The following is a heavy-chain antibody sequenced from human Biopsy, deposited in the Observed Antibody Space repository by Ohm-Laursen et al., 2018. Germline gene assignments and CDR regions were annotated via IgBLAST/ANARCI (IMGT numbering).Heavy chain of an antibody. Sequence: SETLSLTCAVSGYSISSDYRWGWIRQAPGKTLEWLGNIFKDGNTHYNPSLRSRLIISIDTSKNQFSLMMTSVSGAGMAVYFCARVGSGWAPFDKWGPGTLVTVSS. J-gene: IGHJ4*02. CDR3: ARVGSGWAPFDK. V-gene: IGHV4-38-2*01. CDR1: GYSISSDYR. CDR2: IFKDGNT. D-gene: IGHD6-19*01.